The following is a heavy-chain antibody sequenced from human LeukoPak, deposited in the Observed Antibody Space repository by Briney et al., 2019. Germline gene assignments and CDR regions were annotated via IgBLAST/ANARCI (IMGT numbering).Heavy chain of an antibody. CDR1: GGSISSSSYY. CDR3: AKDSKRWKTYYYASGSYHFDY. D-gene: IGHD3-10*01. V-gene: IGHV4-39*07. CDR2: IYYSGST. J-gene: IGHJ4*02. Sequence: SETLSLTCTVSGGSISSSSYYWGWIRQPPGKGLEWIGSIYYSGSTYYNPSLKSRVTISVDTSKNQFSLKLSSVTAADTAVYYCAKDSKRWKTYYYASGSYHFDYWGQGTLVTVSS.